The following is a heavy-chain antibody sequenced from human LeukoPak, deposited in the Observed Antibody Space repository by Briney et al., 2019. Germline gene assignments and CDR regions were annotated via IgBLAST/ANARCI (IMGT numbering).Heavy chain of an antibody. D-gene: IGHD6-13*01. V-gene: IGHV3-48*03. J-gene: IGHJ4*02. CDR1: GFTFSYYE. CDR2: ISNSGATI. CDR3: ARATFSSSGHSY. Sequence: GGSLRLSCAASGFTFSYYEMNWVRQAPGKGLEWVSYISNSGATIYYADSVKGRFTISRDYAKSSLFLQMNSLGAEDTGVYYCARATFSSSGHSYWGQGTLVTVSS.